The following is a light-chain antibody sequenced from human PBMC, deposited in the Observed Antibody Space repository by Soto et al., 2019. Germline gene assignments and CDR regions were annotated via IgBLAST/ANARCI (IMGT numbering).Light chain of an antibody. J-gene: IGLJ2*01. Sequence: VLTQPPSVSVAPGQTARITCGGNNIGSKSVHWYQQKPGQAPVLVVYDDSDRPSGIPGRFSGSNSGNTATLTISRVEAGDEADYYCQVWDSSSDHVVFGGGTKLTVL. CDR3: QVWDSSSDHVV. CDR2: DDS. V-gene: IGLV3-21*02. CDR1: NIGSKS.